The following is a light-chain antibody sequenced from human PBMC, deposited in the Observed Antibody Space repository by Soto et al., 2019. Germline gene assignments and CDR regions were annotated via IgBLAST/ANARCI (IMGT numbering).Light chain of an antibody. CDR2: DAS. V-gene: IGKV1-5*01. Sequence: IHMTQSPSTLSASVIDTVTFTFRVSQSVSGWLAWYQQKPGEAPKLLIYDASALPRGVPSRFSGSGSGTKFTLTIASLQPDDFATYYCQQYETFSGTFGPGTKVDIK. CDR1: QSVSGW. J-gene: IGKJ1*01. CDR3: QQYETFSGT.